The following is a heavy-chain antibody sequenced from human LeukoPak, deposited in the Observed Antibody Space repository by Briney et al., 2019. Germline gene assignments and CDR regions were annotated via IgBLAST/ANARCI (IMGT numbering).Heavy chain of an antibody. CDR3: ARSIRGYSSGRYYFDY. Sequence: SETLSLTCTVSGYSISSGDYWGWIRQPPGKELEWIGSIYYSGSTYYNPSLKSRVTISVDTSKNQFSVKLSSVTAADTAVYYCARSIRGYSSGRYYFDYWGQGTLITVSS. D-gene: IGHD6-19*01. CDR1: GYSISSGDY. CDR2: IYYSGST. V-gene: IGHV4-38-2*02. J-gene: IGHJ4*02.